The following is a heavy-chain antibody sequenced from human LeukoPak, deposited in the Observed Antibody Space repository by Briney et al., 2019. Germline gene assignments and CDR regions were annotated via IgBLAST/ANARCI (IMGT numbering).Heavy chain of an antibody. CDR3: AKDLGGEGGSGFPGY. D-gene: IGHD3-10*01. J-gene: IGHJ4*02. V-gene: IGHV3-23*01. CDR2: ISGSSSDT. CDR1: GFNFSSYA. Sequence: PGGSLRLSYAASGFNFSSYAMSWVRQVPGKGLEWVSAISGSSSDTYYADSVKGRFTISRDNPKSTLYLQMNSLRAEDTAVYNCAKDLGGEGGSGFPGYWGQGTLVTVSS.